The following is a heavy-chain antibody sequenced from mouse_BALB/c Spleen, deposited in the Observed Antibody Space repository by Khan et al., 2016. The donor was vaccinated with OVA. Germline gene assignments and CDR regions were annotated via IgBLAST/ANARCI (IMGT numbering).Heavy chain of an antibody. CDR2: IWSDGHT. CDR3: ARHGYYGNYGPYFDV. Sequence: VQLQESGPGLVAPSQSLSITCTISGFSLTSYGVHWVRQPPGKGLEWLVVIWSDGHTTYNSALISRLSISKVNSKSQVFLKMNSHQTDDTAMYYWARHGYYGNYGPYFDVWGAGTTVTVSS. V-gene: IGHV2-6-1*01. J-gene: IGHJ1*01. D-gene: IGHD2-1*01. CDR1: GFSLTSYG.